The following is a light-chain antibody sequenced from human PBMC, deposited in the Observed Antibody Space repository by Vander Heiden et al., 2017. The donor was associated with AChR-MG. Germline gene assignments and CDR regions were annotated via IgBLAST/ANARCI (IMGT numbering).Light chain of an antibody. Sequence: EIVLTPSPGTLSLSPGEGATLSCRASQSINSNYLAWYQQKPGQAPRLLIYGASRRATGIPDRFSGSGSGTDFNLTISRLEPEDSAVYYCQQYGSSAMTFGPGTKVDIK. CDR3: QQYGSSAMT. CDR2: GAS. J-gene: IGKJ3*01. CDR1: QSINSNY. V-gene: IGKV3-20*01.